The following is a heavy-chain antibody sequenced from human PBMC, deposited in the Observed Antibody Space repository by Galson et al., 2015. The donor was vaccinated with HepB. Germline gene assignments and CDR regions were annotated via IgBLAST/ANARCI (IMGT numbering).Heavy chain of an antibody. Sequence: SVKVSCKASGYTFTNYDIHWVRQAPGQRLEWMALINAGNGDTKYSQRFQARVTVTRDTSASTSYMELSGLTSEDTALYYCARIDCTGTSCYFYYFDYWGQGTPVTVSS. CDR2: INAGNGDT. D-gene: IGHD2-2*01. CDR1: GYTFTNYD. J-gene: IGHJ4*02. V-gene: IGHV1-3*01. CDR3: ARIDCTGTSCYFYYFDY.